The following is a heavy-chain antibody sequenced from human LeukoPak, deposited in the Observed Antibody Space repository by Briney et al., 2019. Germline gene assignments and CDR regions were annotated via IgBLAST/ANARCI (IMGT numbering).Heavy chain of an antibody. V-gene: IGHV4-34*01. CDR3: ARANSGWSVNFDY. Sequence: ASETLSLTCTVSGGSISDYYWTWIRQPPGKGLEWIGEIDHSGSTNYNPSLKSRVTISVDTSKNQFSLKLSSVTAADTAVYYCARANSGWSVNFDYWDQGTLVTVSS. CDR1: GGSISDYY. D-gene: IGHD6-19*01. J-gene: IGHJ4*02. CDR2: IDHSGST.